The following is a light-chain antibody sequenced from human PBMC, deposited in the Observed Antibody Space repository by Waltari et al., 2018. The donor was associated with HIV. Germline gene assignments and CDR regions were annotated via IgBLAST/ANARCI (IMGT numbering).Light chain of an antibody. CDR2: KAS. CDR1: QSISSW. V-gene: IGKV1-5*03. J-gene: IGKJ4*01. Sequence: DIQMTQSPSTLSVSVGDRVTITCRASQSISSWLAWYQQKPGKAPKLLIYKASTLESGVPSRFSGSGSETEFTLTISSLQPDDFATYYCQQYDSYSLAFGGGTKVEIK. CDR3: QQYDSYSLA.